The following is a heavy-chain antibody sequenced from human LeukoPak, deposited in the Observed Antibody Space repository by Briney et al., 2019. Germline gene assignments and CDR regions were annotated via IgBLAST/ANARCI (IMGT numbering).Heavy chain of an antibody. CDR3: AREVYGDPRYYYMDV. J-gene: IGHJ6*03. D-gene: IGHD4-17*01. V-gene: IGHV3-21*01. CDR2: ISSSSSYI. CDR1: GFTFTNYW. Sequence: GGSLRLSCAASGFTFTNYWMSWVRQAPGKGLEWVSSISSSSSYIYYADSVKGRFTISRDNAKNSLYLQMNSLRAEDTAVYYCAREVYGDPRYYYMDVWGKGTTVTVSS.